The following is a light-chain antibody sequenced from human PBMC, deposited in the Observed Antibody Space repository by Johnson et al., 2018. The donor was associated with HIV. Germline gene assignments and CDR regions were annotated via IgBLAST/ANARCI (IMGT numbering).Light chain of an antibody. J-gene: IGLJ1*01. Sequence: HSVLTQPPSVSAAPGQKVTISCSGSSSNIGNNYVSWYQQLPGTAPKLLIYDNNKRPSGIPDRFSGSKSGTSATLGITGLQTGDAADYYCGTWDSSLSAYVFGTATKVTVL. V-gene: IGLV1-51*01. CDR3: GTWDSSLSAYV. CDR1: SSNIGNNY. CDR2: DNN.